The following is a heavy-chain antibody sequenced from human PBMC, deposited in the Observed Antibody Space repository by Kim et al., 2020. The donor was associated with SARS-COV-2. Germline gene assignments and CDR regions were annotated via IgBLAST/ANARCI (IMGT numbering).Heavy chain of an antibody. Sequence: ASVKVSCKASGYTFTGYYMHWVRQAPGQGLEWMGWINPNSGGTNYAQKFQGRVTMTRDTSISTAYMELSRLRSDDTAVYYCARSGWPLASYYYYGMDVWGQGTTVTDSS. CDR2: INPNSGGT. D-gene: IGHD6-19*01. CDR1: GYTFTGYY. J-gene: IGHJ6*02. V-gene: IGHV1-2*02. CDR3: ARSGWPLASYYYYGMDV.